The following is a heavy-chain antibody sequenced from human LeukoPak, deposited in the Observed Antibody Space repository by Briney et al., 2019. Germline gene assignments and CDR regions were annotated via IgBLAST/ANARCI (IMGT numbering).Heavy chain of an antibody. V-gene: IGHV3-7*03. CDR1: GFTFSNYW. J-gene: IGHJ4*02. Sequence: PGGSLRLSCAASGFTFSNYWMSWVRQAPGKGPEWVGDIKTDGSDKYYVGSVKGRFTISRDNAKNSLYLQMNGLRAEDTAVYYCARDSLIQYGSGSYWGFDYWGQGILVTVSS. CDR2: IKTDGSDK. D-gene: IGHD3-10*01. CDR3: ARDSLIQYGSGSYWGFDY.